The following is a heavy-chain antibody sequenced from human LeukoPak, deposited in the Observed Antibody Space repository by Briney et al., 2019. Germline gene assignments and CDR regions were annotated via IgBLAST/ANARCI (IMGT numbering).Heavy chain of an antibody. CDR3: ARDDYGTTDY. CDR2: IWYDGSNK. Sequence: GRSLRLSCAASGFTFSSYDMHWVRQAPGKGLEWVAVIWYDGSNKYYADSVKGRFTISRDNSKNTLYLQMNSLRAEDTAVYYCARDDYGTTDYWGQGTLVTVSS. CDR1: GFTFSSYD. J-gene: IGHJ4*02. D-gene: IGHD4-17*01. V-gene: IGHV3-33*01.